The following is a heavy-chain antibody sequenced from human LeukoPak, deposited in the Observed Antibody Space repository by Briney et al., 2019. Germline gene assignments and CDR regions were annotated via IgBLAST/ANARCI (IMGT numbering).Heavy chain of an antibody. CDR1: GFTFSSYS. D-gene: IGHD5-12*01. CDR2: ISSSSSYI. Sequence: GGSLRLSCAASGFTFSSYSMSWVRRAPGKGLEWVSSISSSSSYIYYADSVKGRFTISRGNAKNSLYLQMNSLRAEDTAVYYCARGVDIVATIDYWGQGTLVTVSS. CDR3: ARGVDIVATIDY. J-gene: IGHJ4*02. V-gene: IGHV3-21*01.